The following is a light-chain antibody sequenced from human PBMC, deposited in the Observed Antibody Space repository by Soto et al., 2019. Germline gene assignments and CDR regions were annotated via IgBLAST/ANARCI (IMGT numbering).Light chain of an antibody. V-gene: IGKV3-20*01. Sequence: EIVLTQSPGTLSLSPGERATLSCRASQSVSSSYLAWYQQKPGQAPRLLIHGASSRATGIADRFSGSGSGTDFTLTISRLEPEDFEVYYCQQYSSSPLYTFGQGTKLEI. J-gene: IGKJ2*01. CDR1: QSVSSSY. CDR2: GAS. CDR3: QQYSSSPLYT.